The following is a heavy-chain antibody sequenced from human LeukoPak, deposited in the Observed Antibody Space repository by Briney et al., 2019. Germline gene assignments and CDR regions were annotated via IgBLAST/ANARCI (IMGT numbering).Heavy chain of an antibody. V-gene: IGHV1-69*13. Sequence: VASVKVSCKASGGTFSSYAISWVRQAPGQGLEWMGGIIPIFGTANYAQKFQGRVTITADESTSTAYMELSSLRSEDTAVYYCARWAESGTRGNTGWFDPWGQGTLVTVSS. CDR1: GGTFSSYA. CDR2: IIPIFGTA. CDR3: ARWAESGTRGNTGWFDP. J-gene: IGHJ5*02. D-gene: IGHD2-2*01.